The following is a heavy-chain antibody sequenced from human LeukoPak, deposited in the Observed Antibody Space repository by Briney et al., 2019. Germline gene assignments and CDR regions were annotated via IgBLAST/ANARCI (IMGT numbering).Heavy chain of an antibody. J-gene: IGHJ3*02. D-gene: IGHD4-17*01. Sequence: GGSLRLSCAASGFTFSSYGMHWVRQAPGKGLEWVAFIRYDGSNKYYADPVKGRFTISRDNSKNTLYLQMNSLRAEDTAVYYCAKDYHDYGDYATDAFDIWGQGTMVTVSS. CDR3: AKDYHDYGDYATDAFDI. CDR1: GFTFSSYG. V-gene: IGHV3-30*02. CDR2: IRYDGSNK.